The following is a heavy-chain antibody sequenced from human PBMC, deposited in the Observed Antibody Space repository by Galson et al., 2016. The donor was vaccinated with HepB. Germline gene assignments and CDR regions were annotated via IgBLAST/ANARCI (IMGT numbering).Heavy chain of an antibody. CDR2: IRGSGDKT. J-gene: IGHJ3*02. CDR1: EFTFSHYA. Sequence: SLRLSCAASEFTFSHYAMSWVRQAPGEPLEWVSAIRGSGDKTYYADSVKGRFTISRDNSRNTLYLQMNSLRAEDTAVYYCARGRGYCSTTTCRDNFDMWGQGTTVIVSS. D-gene: IGHD2-2*01. CDR3: ARGRGYCSTTTCRDNFDM. V-gene: IGHV3-23*01.